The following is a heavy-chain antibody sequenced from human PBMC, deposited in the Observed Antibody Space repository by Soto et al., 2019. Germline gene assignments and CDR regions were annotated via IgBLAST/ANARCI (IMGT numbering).Heavy chain of an antibody. Sequence: SGPTLVNPTQTLTLTCTFSGFSLSTSGMCVSWIRQPPGKALEWLALIDWDDDKYYSTSLKTRLTISKDTSKNQVVLTMTNMDPVDTATYYRARIGCSSGYNDYWGQGTLVTVSS. J-gene: IGHJ4*02. CDR1: GFSLSTSGMC. V-gene: IGHV2-70*01. CDR3: ARIGCSSGYNDY. CDR2: IDWDDDK. D-gene: IGHD3-22*01.